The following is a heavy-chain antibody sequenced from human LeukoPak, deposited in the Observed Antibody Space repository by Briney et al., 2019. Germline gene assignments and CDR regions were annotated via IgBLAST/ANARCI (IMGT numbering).Heavy chain of an antibody. CDR1: GFTVSSNY. V-gene: IGHV3-21*04. D-gene: IGHD3-22*01. J-gene: IGHJ4*02. CDR2: ISGSSTYI. CDR3: ARRGYYDSSGYDY. Sequence: GGSLRLSCAASGFTVSSNYMSWVRQAPGKGLEWVSSISGSSTYIYYADSVKGRFTISRDNAKNSLYLQINSLRAEDTAIYYCARRGYYDSSGYDYWGQGTLVTVSS.